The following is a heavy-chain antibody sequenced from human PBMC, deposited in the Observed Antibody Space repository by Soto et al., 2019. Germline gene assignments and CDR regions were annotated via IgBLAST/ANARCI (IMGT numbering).Heavy chain of an antibody. D-gene: IGHD3-16*01. Sequence: GSLRLSCAASSFRFDDYNIHWVRQAPGKGLEWVSLITWNGGNSYYADSVKGRFTISRDGTTESVSLQMTSLKREDTGLYFCARETLSYGSALDVWGQGTTVTVSS. CDR1: SFRFDDYN. CDR2: ITWNGGNS. CDR3: ARETLSYGSALDV. V-gene: IGHV3-43*01. J-gene: IGHJ6*02.